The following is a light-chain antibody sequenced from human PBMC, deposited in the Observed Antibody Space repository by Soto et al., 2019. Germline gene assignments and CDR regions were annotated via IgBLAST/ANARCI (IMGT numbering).Light chain of an antibody. Sequence: DIQMTQSASSVSASAGDRFTIACRASQDISSWLAWYQQKPGKAPKIMIYAASSLQGGVPSRFSGSGSGTEFTLTISSLQPEDFATYYCQQASSFPPTFGQGTRLEIK. CDR3: QQASSFPPT. CDR2: AAS. J-gene: IGKJ5*01. V-gene: IGKV1-12*01. CDR1: QDISSW.